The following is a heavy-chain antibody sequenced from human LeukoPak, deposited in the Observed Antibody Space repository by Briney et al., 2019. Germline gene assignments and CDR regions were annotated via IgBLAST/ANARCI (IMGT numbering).Heavy chain of an antibody. J-gene: IGHJ4*02. CDR1: GGFISSSSYY. V-gene: IGHV4-39*07. Sequence: SETLSLTCTVSGGFISSSSYYWSWIRQPPGKGLEWIGEINHSGSTNYNPSLKSRVTISVDTSKNQFSLKLSSVTAADTAVYYCASQDYYDSSGRDYWGQGTLVTVSS. CDR2: INHSGST. CDR3: ASQDYYDSSGRDY. D-gene: IGHD3-22*01.